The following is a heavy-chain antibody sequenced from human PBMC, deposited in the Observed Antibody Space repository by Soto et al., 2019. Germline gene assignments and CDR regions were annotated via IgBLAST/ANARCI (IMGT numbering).Heavy chain of an antibody. J-gene: IGHJ4*02. CDR2: IWYDGSNK. D-gene: IGHD4-17*01. Sequence: GGSLRLSCAASGFTFSSYGMHWVRQAPGKGLEWVAFIWYDGSNKYYADSVKGRFTISRDNSKNTLYLQMNSLRAEDTAVYYCARETLRWFDYWGQGTLVTVPS. V-gene: IGHV3-33*01. CDR1: GFTFSSYG. CDR3: ARETLRWFDY.